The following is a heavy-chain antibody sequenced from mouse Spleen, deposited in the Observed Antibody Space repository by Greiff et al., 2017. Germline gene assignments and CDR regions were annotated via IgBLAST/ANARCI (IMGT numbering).Heavy chain of an antibody. Sequence: VQLQQSGPELVKPGASVKISCKASGYTFTDYYMNWVKQSHGKSLEWIGDINPNNGGTSYNQKFKGKATLTVDKSSSTAYMELRSLTSEDSAVYYCARCGYVCLDSWGQGTTLTDSS. CDR3: ARCGYVCLDS. V-gene: IGHV1-26*01. J-gene: IGHJ2*01. CDR2: INPNNGGT. CDR1: GYTFTDYY. D-gene: IGHD2-14*01.